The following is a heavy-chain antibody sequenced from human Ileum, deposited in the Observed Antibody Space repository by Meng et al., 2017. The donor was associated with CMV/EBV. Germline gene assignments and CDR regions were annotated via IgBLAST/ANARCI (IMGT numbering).Heavy chain of an antibody. CDR1: GFTFSDYY. CDR3: ARVEGYSYGENWFDP. CDR2: ISSSGSTI. J-gene: IGHJ5*02. V-gene: IGHV3-11*01. Sequence: GESLKISCAASGFTFSDYYMSWIRQAPGKGLEWVSYISSSGSTIYYADSVKGRFTISRDNAKNSLYLQMNSLRAEDTAVYYCARVEGYSYGENWFDPWGQGTRVTVSS. D-gene: IGHD5-18*01.